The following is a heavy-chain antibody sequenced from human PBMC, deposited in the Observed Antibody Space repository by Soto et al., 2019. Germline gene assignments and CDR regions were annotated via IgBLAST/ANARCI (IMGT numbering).Heavy chain of an antibody. CDR2: ISAYNGNT. V-gene: IGHV1-18*01. D-gene: IGHD6-13*01. J-gene: IGHJ6*02. Sequence: TSVKVSCKDSGYTYTSKSSSWLRQAPGQGLEWMGWISAYNGNTNYAQKLQGRVTMTTDTSTSTAYMELRSLRSDDTAVYYCATYGSSSSSSYKHPGYYYSYGMDVWGQGTTVTVSS. CDR1: GYTYTSKS. CDR3: ATYGSSSSSSYKHPGYYYSYGMDV.